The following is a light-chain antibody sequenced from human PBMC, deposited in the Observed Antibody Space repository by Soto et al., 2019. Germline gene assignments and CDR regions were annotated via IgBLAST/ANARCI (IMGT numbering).Light chain of an antibody. CDR2: GAS. Sequence: EIVLTQSPGTLSLSPGERATLSCRASQSLRRSNLAWYQQKPGQAPRVLIDGASSRTTGIPDRFSGSGSGTDFTLTISRLESEDFGLYYCQQYHSALDTFGQGTKLEIK. CDR3: QQYHSALDT. J-gene: IGKJ2*01. V-gene: IGKV3-20*01. CDR1: QSLRRSN.